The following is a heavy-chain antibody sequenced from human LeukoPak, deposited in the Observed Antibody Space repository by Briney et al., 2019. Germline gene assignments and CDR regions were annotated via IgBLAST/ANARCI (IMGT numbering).Heavy chain of an antibody. D-gene: IGHD2/OR15-2a*01. CDR1: GASISSDY. V-gene: IGHV4-59*01. CDR2: IYYSGST. CDR3: ARVISPARAFDI. Sequence: PSETLSLTCSVSGASISSDYWSWIRQPPGKGLEWIGYIYYSGSTNYNPSLKSRVTISVDTSKNQFSLKLSSVTAADTAVYYCARVISPARAFDIWGQGTMVTVSS. J-gene: IGHJ3*02.